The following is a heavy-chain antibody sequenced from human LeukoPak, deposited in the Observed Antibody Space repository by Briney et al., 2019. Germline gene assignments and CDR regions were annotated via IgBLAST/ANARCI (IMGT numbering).Heavy chain of an antibody. CDR2: IYYSGST. CDR1: GASISNYY. J-gene: IGHJ4*02. Sequence: PSETLSLTCTVSGASISNYYWSWIRQPPGKGLEWIGYIYYSGSTKYNPSLKSRVTTSVDTSKNQFSLKLNSVTAADTAVYYCARGPPYGSRSDYFDYWGQGTLVTVSS. V-gene: IGHV4-59*08. CDR3: ARGPPYGSRSDYFDY. D-gene: IGHD3-10*01.